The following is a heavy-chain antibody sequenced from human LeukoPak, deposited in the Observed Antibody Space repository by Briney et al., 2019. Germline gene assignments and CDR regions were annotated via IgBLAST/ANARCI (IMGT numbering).Heavy chain of an antibody. CDR1: GGSVSSGSYY. CDR2: IYYSGST. CDR3: ARYPRYCSSTSCYRRTFDP. D-gene: IGHD2-2*01. V-gene: IGHV4-61*01. J-gene: IGHJ5*02. Sequence: KSSETLSLTCTVSGGSVSSGSYYWSWIRQPPGKGLEWNGYIYYSGSTNYNPSLKSRVTISVDTSKNQFSLKLSSVTAADTAVYYCARYPRYCSSTSCYRRTFDPWGQGTLVTVSS.